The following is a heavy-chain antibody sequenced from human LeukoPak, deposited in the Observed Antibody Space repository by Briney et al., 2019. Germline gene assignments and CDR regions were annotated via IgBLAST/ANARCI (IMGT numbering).Heavy chain of an antibody. CDR1: GYTFTSYD. CDR2: MNPNSGNT. D-gene: IGHD3-10*01. J-gene: IGHJ4*02. CDR3: ARSVTMVRGVHVRY. Sequence: GASVKVSCKASGYTFTSYDINWVRQATGQGLEWMGWMNPNSGNTGYAQKFQGRVTMTRNTSISTAYMELSSLRSEDTAVYYCARSVTMVRGVHVRYWGQGTLVTVSS. V-gene: IGHV1-8*01.